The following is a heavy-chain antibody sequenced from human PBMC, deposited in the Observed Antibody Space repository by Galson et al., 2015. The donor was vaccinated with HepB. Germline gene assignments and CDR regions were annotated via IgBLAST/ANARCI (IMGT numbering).Heavy chain of an antibody. CDR1: GFTFSKYA. V-gene: IGHV3-23*01. CDR3: AKDLVDY. J-gene: IGHJ4*02. CDR2: ISDRGGNI. Sequence: SLRLSCATSGFTFSKYAMSWIRQAPGKGLEWVASISDRGGNIYYADSVKGRFTVSRDNSKSTLYLQMSSLRVEDSAMYYCAKDLVDYWGQGTLVTVSS.